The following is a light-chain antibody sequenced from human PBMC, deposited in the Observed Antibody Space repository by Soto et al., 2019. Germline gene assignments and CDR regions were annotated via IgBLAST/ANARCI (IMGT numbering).Light chain of an antibody. Sequence: AIRMTQSPSSLSASTGDSVTISCRASQGFNRILGWYQQKPGKHPKLLIYAASTLQSGVPSRFSGSGSGTDFNLTISCLQSEDFATYDCQQYNSYPLTFGGGTKVQIK. CDR2: AAS. CDR3: QQYNSYPLT. CDR1: QGFNRI. V-gene: IGKV1-8*01. J-gene: IGKJ4*01.